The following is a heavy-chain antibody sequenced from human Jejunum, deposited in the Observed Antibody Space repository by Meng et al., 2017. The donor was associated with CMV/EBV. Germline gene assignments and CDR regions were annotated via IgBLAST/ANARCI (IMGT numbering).Heavy chain of an antibody. J-gene: IGHJ4*02. CDR1: GFTVGGYY. Sequence: SGFTVGGYYLGWGRQAPGKGLELVSVINGAGSTIYADSVTGRFIISRDDSKNSLFLQVSNLRDEDTAIYYCVRGEKMGNHYTNFFDYWGQGSLVTVSS. V-gene: IGHV3-53*01. CDR2: INGAGST. D-gene: IGHD3-16*02. CDR3: VRGEKMGNHYTNFFDY.